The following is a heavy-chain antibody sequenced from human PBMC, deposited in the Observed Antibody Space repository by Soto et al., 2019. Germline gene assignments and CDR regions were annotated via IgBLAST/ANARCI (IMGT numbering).Heavy chain of an antibody. V-gene: IGHV3-23*01. CDR2: ISGGGDTT. Sequence: EVQLLESGGGLVQPGGSLRLSCAASGFTFNNYAMTWVRQAPGKGLEWVSAISGGGDTTSDADSVKGRFAVSRDGSKNTVYLQMSSLRAEDTALYYCAKGRGGSGSLTPRVDFWGQGTLVTVSS. CDR1: GFTFNNYA. D-gene: IGHD3-10*01. J-gene: IGHJ4*02. CDR3: AKGRGGSGSLTPRVDF.